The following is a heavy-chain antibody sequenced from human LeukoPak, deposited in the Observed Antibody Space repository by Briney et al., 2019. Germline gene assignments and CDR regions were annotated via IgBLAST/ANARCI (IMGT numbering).Heavy chain of an antibody. D-gene: IGHD3-22*01. CDR3: ARHSPTYYYDSSGYYYQH. Sequence: SVKVSCKASGGTFSSYAISWVRQAPGQGLEWMGGIIPILGTANYAQKFQGRVTITTDESTSTAYMELSSLRSEDTAVYYCARHSPTYYYDSSGYYYQHWGQGTLVTVSS. CDR1: GGTFSSYA. J-gene: IGHJ1*01. V-gene: IGHV1-69*05. CDR2: IIPILGTA.